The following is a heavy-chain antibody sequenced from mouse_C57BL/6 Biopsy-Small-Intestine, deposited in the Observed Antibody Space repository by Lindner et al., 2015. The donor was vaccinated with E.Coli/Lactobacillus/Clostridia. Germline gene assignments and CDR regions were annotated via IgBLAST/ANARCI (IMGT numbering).Heavy chain of an antibody. Sequence: SVKVSCKASGYTFTDFYIHWVRQAPGQGLEWLGWLNPNSGAADYAQNFQDRVTMTRDTFISTAFMELSRLRSDDTAVYYCARGRPAAADRVAPWGSEYWGQGALVTVSS. CDR3: ARGRPAAADRVAPWGSEY. CDR2: LNPNSGAA. CDR1: GYTFTDFY. V-gene: IGHV1-84*02. D-gene: IGHD6-1*01. J-gene: IGHJ4*01.